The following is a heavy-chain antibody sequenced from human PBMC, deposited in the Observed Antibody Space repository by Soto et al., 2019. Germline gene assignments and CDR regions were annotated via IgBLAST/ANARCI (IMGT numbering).Heavy chain of an antibody. CDR2: ITGSGSYT. CDR3: AKIPTGSGSSKLDF. CDR1: GFTFRTYA. D-gene: IGHD3-10*01. V-gene: IGHV3-23*01. Sequence: DVQLLEAGGGLMKPGGSLRLSCAASGFTFRTYAMNWVRQAPGKGLEWISAITGSGSYTYYADSVRGRFTISRDNSQNILYLQMNNLRGDDTAIYYCAKIPTGSGSSKLDFWGQGIQVTVSS. J-gene: IGHJ4*02.